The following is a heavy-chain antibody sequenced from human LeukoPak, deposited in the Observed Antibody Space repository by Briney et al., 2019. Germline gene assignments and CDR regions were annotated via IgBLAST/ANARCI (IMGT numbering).Heavy chain of an antibody. CDR3: ARDAAAPWYFDL. CDR2: ISAYNGNT. J-gene: IGHJ2*01. D-gene: IGHD6-6*01. CDR1: GYTFSSYG. V-gene: IGHV1-18*01. Sequence: ASVKVSCKASGYTFSSYGISWVRPAPGQGLEWMGWISAYNGNTNSAQKLQGRVTMTADTSTSTACMELRSLRSDDTAIYYCARDAAAPWYFDLWGRGTLVTVSS.